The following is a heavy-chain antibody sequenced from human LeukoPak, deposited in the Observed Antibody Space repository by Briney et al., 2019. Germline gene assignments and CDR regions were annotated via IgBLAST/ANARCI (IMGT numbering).Heavy chain of an antibody. CDR2: ISHSGIT. CDR3: AQTDSSGYYIDY. CDR1: GGSVSTTYW. V-gene: IGHV4-4*02. J-gene: IGHJ4*02. D-gene: IGHD3-22*01. Sequence: SETLSLTCAVSGGSVSTTYWWSWVRQPPEKGLEWIAEISHSGITNYNPSLKSRVTISVDKSENQFSLRVTSLTAADTAVYYCAQTDSSGYYIDYWGQGTLVTVSS.